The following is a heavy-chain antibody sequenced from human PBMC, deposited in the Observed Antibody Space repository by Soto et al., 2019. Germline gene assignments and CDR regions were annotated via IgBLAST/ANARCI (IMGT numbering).Heavy chain of an antibody. D-gene: IGHD1-26*01. CDR3: ARQWELSGYYYGMDV. V-gene: IGHV1-8*01. CDR1: GYTFTTYD. CDR2: MSPNSGNT. J-gene: IGHJ6*02. Sequence: QVQLVQSGAEVKKPGASVKVSCKASGYTFTTYDINWVRQATGQGLEWMGWMSPNSGNTGYAQKFRGRVTLTRDTSINTAYMELSSLRSEDTAVYYCARQWELSGYYYGMDVWGQGTTVTVSS.